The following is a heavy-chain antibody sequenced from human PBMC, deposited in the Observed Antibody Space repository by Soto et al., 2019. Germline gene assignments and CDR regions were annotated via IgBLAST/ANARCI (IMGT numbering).Heavy chain of an antibody. CDR1: GGSFNTYA. D-gene: IGHD2-8*01. CDR3: ARDQASRAEPLPLVYAINTPNWFDP. J-gene: IGHJ5*02. CDR2: IIPIFGTA. Sequence: QVQLVQSGAEVKMPGSSVKVSCKASGGSFNTYAINWVRQAPGQGLEWMGGIIPIFGTANYAQKFQGRVTITADTSTSTAYMDLSSLTSEDSAVYYCARDQASRAEPLPLVYAINTPNWFDPWGQGTLVTVSS. V-gene: IGHV1-69*06.